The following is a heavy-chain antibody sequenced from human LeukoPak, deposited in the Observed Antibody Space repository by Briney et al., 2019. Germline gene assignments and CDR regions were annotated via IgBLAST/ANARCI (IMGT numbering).Heavy chain of an antibody. CDR3: AHNKYSGSPQRAFDI. D-gene: IGHD1-26*01. V-gene: IGHV2-5*02. CDR2: IYWDDDK. CDR1: GFSLSTSGVG. Sequence: GSGPTLVNPTQTLTLTCTFSGFSLSTSGVGVGWIRQPPGKALEWLALIYWDDDKRYSPSLKSRLTITKDTSKNQVVLIMTNMDPVDTATYYCAHNKYSGSPQRAFDIWGQGTMVTVSS. J-gene: IGHJ3*02.